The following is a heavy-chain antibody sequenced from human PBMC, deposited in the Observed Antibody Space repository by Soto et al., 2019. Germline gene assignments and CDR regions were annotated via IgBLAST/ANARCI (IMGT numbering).Heavy chain of an antibody. D-gene: IGHD4-4*01. V-gene: IGHV1-69*08. Sequence: QVQLVQSGAEVKKPGSSVKVSCKASGGTFSTYTITWVRQAPGQGLEWMGRIIPIIGIINYAQKFQGRVTMSADKFTGPAYRELTGRGSDDTAVYYCAGDPDSHYNDSHASAYPWGQGTLVTVSS. CDR1: GGTFSTYT. CDR3: AGDPDSHYNDSHASAYP. J-gene: IGHJ5*02. CDR2: IIPIIGII.